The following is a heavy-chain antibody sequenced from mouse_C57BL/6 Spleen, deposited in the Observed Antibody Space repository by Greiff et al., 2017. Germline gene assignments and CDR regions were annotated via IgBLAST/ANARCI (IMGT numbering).Heavy chain of an antibody. V-gene: IGHV1-80*01. J-gene: IGHJ3*01. Sequence: QVQLQQSGAELVKPGASVKISCKASGYAFSSYWMNWVKQRPGKGLEWIGQIYPGDGDTNYNGKFKGKATLTADKSSSTAYMQLSSLTSEDSAVYFCARGDYYGSSRAYRGQGTLVTVSA. CDR1: GYAFSSYW. CDR3: ARGDYYGSSRAY. CDR2: IYPGDGDT. D-gene: IGHD1-1*01.